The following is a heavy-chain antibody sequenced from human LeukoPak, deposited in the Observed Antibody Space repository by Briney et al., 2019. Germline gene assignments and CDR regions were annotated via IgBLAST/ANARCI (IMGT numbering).Heavy chain of an antibody. D-gene: IGHD5-18*01. J-gene: IGHJ4*02. V-gene: IGHV1-18*01. CDR3: ARGAQLWCFDY. CDR1: GYTFTSYG. CDR2: ISAYNGHT. Sequence: GASVKVSCKASGYTFTSYGISGVRQGPGQGRECMGWISAYNGHTNYAQKLTGRVTMTTDTSTSTAYMELRSLRSDDTAVYYCARGAQLWCFDYWGQGTLVTVSS.